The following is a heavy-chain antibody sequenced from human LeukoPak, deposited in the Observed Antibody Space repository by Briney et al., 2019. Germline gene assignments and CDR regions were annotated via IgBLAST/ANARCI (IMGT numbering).Heavy chain of an antibody. J-gene: IGHJ4*02. D-gene: IGHD5-12*01. Sequence: ASVKVSCKASGYTFNNHYIYWVRQAPGQGLEWMGMINPSGGSRSYAQKFQGRVTMTRDTSTSTVYMELSSLRSEDTAVYYCARQGGYSNAIGMGYWGQGTLVIVSS. V-gene: IGHV1-46*02. CDR1: GYTFNNHY. CDR3: ARQGGYSNAIGMGY. CDR2: INPSGGSR.